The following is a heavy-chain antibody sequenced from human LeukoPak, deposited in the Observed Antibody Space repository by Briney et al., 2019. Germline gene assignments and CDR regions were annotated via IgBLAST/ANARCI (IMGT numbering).Heavy chain of an antibody. D-gene: IGHD6-6*01. CDR1: GGSISSYY. V-gene: IGHV4-59*12. CDR3: ARTLAGAYSSSSRRYNGWFDP. J-gene: IGHJ5*02. CDR2: IYYSGST. Sequence: SETLSLTCTVSGGSISSYYWSWIRQPPGKGLEWIGYIYYSGSTYYNPSLRSRVTISVDTSKNQFSLKLSSVTAADTAVYYCARTLAGAYSSSSRRYNGWFDPWGQGTLVTVSS.